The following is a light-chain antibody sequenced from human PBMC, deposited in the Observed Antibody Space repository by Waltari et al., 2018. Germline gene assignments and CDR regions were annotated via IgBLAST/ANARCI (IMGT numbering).Light chain of an antibody. CDR2: KAS. CDR1: QSINMW. Sequence: DTRLTQSPSTLSASVGDRVTMTCRASQSINMWLAWYQQKPGRAPTLLIYKASILQSGVPSRCSGSGSGTEFTLTIAGLRPDDIGTYYCQQYDRYPETFGQGT. V-gene: IGKV1-5*03. J-gene: IGKJ2*01. CDR3: QQYDRYPET.